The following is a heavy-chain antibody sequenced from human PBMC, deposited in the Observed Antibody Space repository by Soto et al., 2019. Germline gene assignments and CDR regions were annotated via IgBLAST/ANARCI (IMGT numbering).Heavy chain of an antibody. CDR3: ARVYSSSWYPPPYYYYYGMDV. CDR2: IYYSGST. Sequence: SETLSLTCTVSGSSISSYYWSWIRQPPGKGLEWFGYIYYSGSTNYNPSLKSRVTISVDTSKNQFSPKLSSVTAADTAVYYCARVYSSSWYPPPYYYYYGMDVWGQGTTVTVSS. CDR1: GSSISSYY. J-gene: IGHJ6*02. D-gene: IGHD6-13*01. V-gene: IGHV4-59*01.